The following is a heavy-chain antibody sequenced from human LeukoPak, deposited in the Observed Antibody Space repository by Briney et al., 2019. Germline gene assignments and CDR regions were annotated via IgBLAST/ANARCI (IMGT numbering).Heavy chain of an antibody. V-gene: IGHV4-39*01. J-gene: IGHJ3*02. Sequence: SETLSLTCTVSGGSISSGSYYWSWIRQPPGKGLEWIGSIYYSGSTYYNPSLKSRVTISVDTSKNQFSLKLSSVTAADTAVYYCARQDIAARLYAFDIWGQGTMVTVSS. CDR2: IYYSGST. CDR3: ARQDIAARLYAFDI. D-gene: IGHD6-6*01. CDR1: GGSISSGSYY.